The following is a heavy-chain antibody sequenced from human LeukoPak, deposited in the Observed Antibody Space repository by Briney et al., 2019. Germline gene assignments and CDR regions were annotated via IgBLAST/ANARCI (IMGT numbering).Heavy chain of an antibody. CDR2: IYYSGSA. J-gene: IGHJ3*02. CDR1: GGSISSSSYY. D-gene: IGHD1-1*01. V-gene: IGHV4-61*01. Sequence: SETLSLTCTVSGGSISSSSYYWSWIRQPPGKGLEWIGYIYYSGSANYNPSLKSRVTISVDTSKNQFSLKLSSVTAADTAVYYCARATKRQLLGAFDIWGQGTMVTVSS. CDR3: ARATKRQLLGAFDI.